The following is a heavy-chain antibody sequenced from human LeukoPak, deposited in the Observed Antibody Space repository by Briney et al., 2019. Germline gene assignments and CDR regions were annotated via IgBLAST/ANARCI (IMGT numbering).Heavy chain of an antibody. J-gene: IGHJ1*01. Sequence: SVKVSCKASGGTLNSYAFSWVRQAPGQGLEWMGGTIAIFGTPNYAQRFQDRVSITKYESTNTVYMELSNLRSDDTAVYYCARGWDCDTTNCYLLQDWGQGTLVIVSS. CDR2: TIAIFGTP. CDR1: GGTLNSYA. CDR3: ARGWDCDTTNCYLLQD. V-gene: IGHV1-69*05. D-gene: IGHD2-2*01.